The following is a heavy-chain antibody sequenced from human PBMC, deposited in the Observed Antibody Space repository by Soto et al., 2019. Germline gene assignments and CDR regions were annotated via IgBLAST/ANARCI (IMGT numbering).Heavy chain of an antibody. J-gene: IGHJ6*02. CDR3: ARDDPAAQIPYGMDV. D-gene: IGHD6-13*01. V-gene: IGHV3-33*01. Sequence: AVGSLRLSCAASGFTFSSYGMHWVRQAPGKGLEWVAVIWYDGSNKYYADSVKGRFTISRDNSKNTLYLQMNSLRAEDTAVYYCARDDPAAQIPYGMDVWGQGTTVTVSS. CDR1: GFTFSSYG. CDR2: IWYDGSNK.